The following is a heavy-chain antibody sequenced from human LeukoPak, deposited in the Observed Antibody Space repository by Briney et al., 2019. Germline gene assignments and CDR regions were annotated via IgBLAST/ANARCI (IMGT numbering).Heavy chain of an antibody. D-gene: IGHD2-2*01. CDR3: ARAEDCTSTSCPRAFDN. Sequence: GGSLRLSCVASGFTFSSNGMNWVRQAPGKGLVWVSRINSDGSSTNYADSVKGRFTISRDNAKNTLYLQMNSLRGEDTAVYYCARAEDCTSTSCPRAFDNWGQGTMVTVSS. J-gene: IGHJ3*02. CDR1: GFTFSSNG. CDR2: INSDGSST. V-gene: IGHV3-74*01.